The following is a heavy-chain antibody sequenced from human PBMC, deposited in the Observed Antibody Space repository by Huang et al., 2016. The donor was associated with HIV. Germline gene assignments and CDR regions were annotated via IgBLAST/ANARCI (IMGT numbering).Heavy chain of an antibody. CDR1: GGSISSSSYS. D-gene: IGHD3-10*01. J-gene: IGHJ4*02. V-gene: IGHV4-39*01. CDR3: ARHERWAMVRGVPQWGFDY. Sequence: QLQLQESGPGLVKPSETLSLTCTVSGGSISSSSYSWGWIRQPPGKGLEWIGTIYYSGSTYYNPSRKGRVTISVDTAKNQFSLKLSSVTAADTAVYYCARHERWAMVRGVPQWGFDYWGQGTLVTVSS. CDR2: IYYSGST.